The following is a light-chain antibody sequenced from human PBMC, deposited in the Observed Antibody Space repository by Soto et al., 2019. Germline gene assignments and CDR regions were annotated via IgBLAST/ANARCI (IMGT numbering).Light chain of an antibody. J-gene: IGKJ4*01. CDR3: QQYNAT. Sequence: DIQMTQSPSTLSASVEDRVTITCRASQSISSWLAWYQQKPGKASKLLIYDASSLESGVPSRFSGSGSGTEFTLTISSLQPDDFATYYCQQYNATFGGETKVDIK. V-gene: IGKV1-5*01. CDR1: QSISSW. CDR2: DAS.